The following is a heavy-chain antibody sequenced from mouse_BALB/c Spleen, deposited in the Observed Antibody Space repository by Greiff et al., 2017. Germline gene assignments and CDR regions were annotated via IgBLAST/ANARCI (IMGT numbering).Heavy chain of an antibody. CDR2: IRSKSNNYAT. V-gene: IGHV10-1*02. D-gene: IGHD2-14*01. J-gene: IGHJ3*01. CDR1: GFTFNTYA. Sequence: EVHLVESGGGLVQPKGSLKLSCAASGFTFNTYAMNWVRQAPGKGLEWVARIRSKSNNYATYYADSVKDRFTISRDDSQNMLYLQMNNLKTEDTAMYYCVRPLYYRYDEGAWFAYWGQGTLVTVSA. CDR3: VRPLYYRYDEGAWFAY.